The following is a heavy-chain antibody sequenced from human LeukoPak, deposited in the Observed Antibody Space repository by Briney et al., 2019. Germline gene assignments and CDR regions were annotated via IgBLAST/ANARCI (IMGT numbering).Heavy chain of an antibody. CDR3: ARLVPAAYWFDP. CDR2: MNPNSGNT. Sequence: ASVKVSCKASGYTFTSYDINWVRQATGQGLEWMGWMNPNSGNTGYAQKFQGRVTMTRNTSISTAYMELSSLRSEDTAMYYCARLVPAAYWFDPWGQGTLVTVSS. CDR1: GYTFTSYD. V-gene: IGHV1-8*01. J-gene: IGHJ5*02. D-gene: IGHD2-2*01.